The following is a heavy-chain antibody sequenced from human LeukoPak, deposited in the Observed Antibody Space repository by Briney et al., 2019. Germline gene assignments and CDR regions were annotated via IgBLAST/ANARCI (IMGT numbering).Heavy chain of an antibody. V-gene: IGHV3-21*01. CDR2: ISSSSSYI. D-gene: IGHD3-3*01. J-gene: IGHJ6*02. CDR3: AREYYDFWSGYYTGYYYYGMDV. CDR1: GFTFSSYS. Sequence: GGSLRLSCAASGFTFSSYSMNWVRQAPGKGLEWVSSISSSSSYIYYADSVKGRFTTSRDNAKNSLYLQMNSLRAEDTAVYYCAREYYDFWSGYYTGYYYYGMDVWGQGTTVIVSS.